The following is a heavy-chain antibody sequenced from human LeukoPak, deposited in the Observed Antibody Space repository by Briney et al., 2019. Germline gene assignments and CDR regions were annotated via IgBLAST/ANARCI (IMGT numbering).Heavy chain of an antibody. CDR2: IYYSGTT. V-gene: IGHV4-39*01. Sequence: PSETLSLTCSVSGGSISSPNHDWAWIRQPPGQGLEWIGSIYYSGTTYYNLSLKSRVTLSVDTSQNQFSLKLSSVTAADTAIYFCARSLGANTWVENWFDRWGQGTLVTVSP. CDR1: GGSISSPNHD. CDR3: ARSLGANTWVENWFDR. J-gene: IGHJ5*02. D-gene: IGHD4/OR15-4a*01.